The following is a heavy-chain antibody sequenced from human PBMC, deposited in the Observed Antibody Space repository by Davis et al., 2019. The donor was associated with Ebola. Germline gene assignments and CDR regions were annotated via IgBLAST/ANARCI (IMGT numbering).Heavy chain of an antibody. CDR3: AKGYSYDH. CDR2: IKEDGSQK. J-gene: IGHJ4*02. Sequence: GESLKISCAASGFSFSDCWMSWVRQAPGKGLEWVANIKEDGSQKNYGDSVKGRFTISRDNSKNTLYLQMNSLRAEDTAVYYCAKGYSYDHWGQGTLVTVSS. CDR1: GFSFSDCW. D-gene: IGHD5-18*01. V-gene: IGHV3-7*01.